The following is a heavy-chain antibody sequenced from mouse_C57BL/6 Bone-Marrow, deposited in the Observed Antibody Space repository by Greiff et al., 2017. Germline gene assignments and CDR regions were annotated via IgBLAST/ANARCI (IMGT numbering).Heavy chain of an antibody. J-gene: IGHJ1*03. Sequence: QVQLQQPGAELVKPGASVKLSCKASGYTFTSYWMQWVKQRPGQGLEWIGEIDPSDSYTNYNQKFKGKATLTVDTSSSTAYMQLSSLTSEDSAVYYCAPYGYDGYFDVWGTGTTVTVSS. CDR3: APYGYDGYFDV. CDR1: GYTFTSYW. D-gene: IGHD2-2*01. CDR2: IDPSDSYT. V-gene: IGHV1-50*01.